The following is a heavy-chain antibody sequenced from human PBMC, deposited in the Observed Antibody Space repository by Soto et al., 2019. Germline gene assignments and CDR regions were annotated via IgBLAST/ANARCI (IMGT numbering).Heavy chain of an antibody. CDR1: GFTFSSYD. CDR2: IGTTGDT. CDR3: ARAIGPTLFDY. D-gene: IGHD3-22*01. V-gene: IGHV3-13*04. J-gene: IGHJ4*02. Sequence: GGSLRLSCSASGFTFSSYDMHWVRQGTGKGLEWVSAIGTTGDTYYAGSVKGRFTISRENAKDSLYLQMNSLRAGDTAIYFCARAIGPTLFDYWGQGTLVTVSS.